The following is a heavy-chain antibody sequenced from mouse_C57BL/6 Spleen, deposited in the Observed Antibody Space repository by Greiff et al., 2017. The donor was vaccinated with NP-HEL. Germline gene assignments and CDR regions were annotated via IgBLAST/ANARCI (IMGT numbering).Heavy chain of an antibody. CDR1: GYTFTSYG. CDR3: AREDYYCDY. Sequence: QVQLKQSGAELARPGASVKLSCKASGYTFTSYGISWVKQRTGQGLEWIGEIYPRSGNTYYNEKFKGKATLTADKSSSTAYMELRSLTSEDSAVYFCAREDYYCDYWGQGTTLTVSS. V-gene: IGHV1-81*01. CDR2: IYPRSGNT. J-gene: IGHJ2*01.